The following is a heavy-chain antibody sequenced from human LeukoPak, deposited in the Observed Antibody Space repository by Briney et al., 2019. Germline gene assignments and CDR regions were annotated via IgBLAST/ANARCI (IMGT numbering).Heavy chain of an antibody. CDR1: GGTFSSYA. CDR2: IHPKSGAT. V-gene: IGHV1-2*02. Sequence: ASVKVSCKASGGTFSSYAISWVRQAPGQGLEWMGWIHPKSGATKYAQKFQGRFTMTRDTSISTAYMELNSLTSDDTAVYHCARVEGRTATRDDWGQGTLVTVSS. J-gene: IGHJ4*02. D-gene: IGHD1-7*01. CDR3: ARVEGRTATRDD.